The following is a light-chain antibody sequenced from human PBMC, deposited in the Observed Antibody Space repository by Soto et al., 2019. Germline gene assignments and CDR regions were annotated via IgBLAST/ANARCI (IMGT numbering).Light chain of an antibody. CDR3: SSYTSSSAVV. J-gene: IGLJ2*01. V-gene: IGLV2-14*01. Sequence: QSALTQPASVSGSPGQSITISCTGTSSDVGGYNYVSWYQQHPGKAPKLMIYDVSNRPSGVSNRFSGSKSGNTASLTISGLQAEDEADYYCSSYTSSSAVVFRGGIQLTVL. CDR2: DVS. CDR1: SSDVGGYNY.